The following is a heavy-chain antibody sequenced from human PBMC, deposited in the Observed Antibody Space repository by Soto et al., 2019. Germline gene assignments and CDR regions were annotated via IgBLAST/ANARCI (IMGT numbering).Heavy chain of an antibody. Sequence: SETLSLTCTVSGGSISSSSYYWGWIRQPPGKGLEWIGSIYYSGSTYYNPSLKSRVTISVDTSKNQFSLKLSSVTAADTAVYYCARHLYYYDSSGYYDSYNWFDPWGQGTLVTVSS. V-gene: IGHV4-39*01. CDR1: GGSISSSSYY. CDR3: ARHLYYYDSSGYYDSYNWFDP. J-gene: IGHJ5*02. CDR2: IYYSGST. D-gene: IGHD3-22*01.